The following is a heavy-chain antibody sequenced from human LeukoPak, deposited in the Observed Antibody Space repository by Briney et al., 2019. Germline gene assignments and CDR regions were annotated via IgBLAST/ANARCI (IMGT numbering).Heavy chain of an antibody. Sequence: SVKVSCKASGGTFSSYAISWVRQAPGQGLEWMGGIIPIFGTANYAQKFQGRVTITTDESTSTAYMELSSLRSEDTAVYYCAQGPEDFWSGYSQPSDYYYYYYMDVWGKGTTVTVSS. J-gene: IGHJ6*03. CDR2: IIPIFGTA. CDR1: GGTFSSYA. CDR3: AQGPEDFWSGYSQPSDYYYYYYMDV. D-gene: IGHD3-3*01. V-gene: IGHV1-69*05.